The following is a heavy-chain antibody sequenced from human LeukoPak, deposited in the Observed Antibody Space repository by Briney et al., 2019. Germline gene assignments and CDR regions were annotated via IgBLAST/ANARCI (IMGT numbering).Heavy chain of an antibody. V-gene: IGHV3-23*01. J-gene: IGHJ1*01. CDR1: GFTFSGYA. CDR2: ISGSGGST. D-gene: IGHD3-9*01. CDR3: AKDDYDILTGSFQR. Sequence: GGSLRLSCAASGFTFSGYAMSWVRQAPGKGLEWVSAISGSGGSTYYADSVKGRFTISRDNSKNTLYLQMNSLRAEDTAVYYCAKDDYDILTGSFQRWGQGTLVTVSS.